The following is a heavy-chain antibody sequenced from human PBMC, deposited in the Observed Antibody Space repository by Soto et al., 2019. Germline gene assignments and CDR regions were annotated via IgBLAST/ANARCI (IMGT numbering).Heavy chain of an antibody. Sequence: QVQLQESGPGLVKPSGTLSLTCAVSGGSISSSNWWSWVRQPPGKGLEWIGEIYHSGSTNYNPSLNRAIXISVDKSKSQFSRKLSSVTAADTAVYYCARAIAVAVNGFDPWGQGTLVTVSS. D-gene: IGHD6-19*01. CDR1: GGSISSSNW. CDR2: IYHSGST. J-gene: IGHJ5*02. CDR3: ARAIAVAVNGFDP. V-gene: IGHV4-4*02.